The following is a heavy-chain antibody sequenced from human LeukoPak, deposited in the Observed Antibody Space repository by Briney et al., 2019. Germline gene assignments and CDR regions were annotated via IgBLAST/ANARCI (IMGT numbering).Heavy chain of an antibody. CDR3: ARASYPDAFDI. V-gene: IGHV3-20*04. J-gene: IGHJ3*02. CDR2: ITSNGGST. D-gene: IGHD1-26*01. CDR1: GFAFSFET. Sequence: GGSLRLSCAASGFAFSFETMHWVRQPPGKGLEWVSLITSNGGSTNYADSVKGRFTISRDNAKNSLYLQMNSLRAEDTAVYYCARASYPDAFDIWGQGTMVTVSS.